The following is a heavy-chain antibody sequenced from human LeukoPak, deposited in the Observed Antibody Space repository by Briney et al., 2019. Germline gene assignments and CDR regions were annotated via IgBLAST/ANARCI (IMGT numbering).Heavy chain of an antibody. CDR1: GFTFSNYW. D-gene: IGHD5-24*01. V-gene: IGHV3-7*05. Sequence: GGSLRLSCAAAGFTFSNYWMIWVRQAPGKGLEWVGNIKQDGSEKRYADSVRGRFTISRDNAQTSLYLQMNSLRAEDTAVYYCARASDPWLQLTWGQGTLVTVSS. CDR3: ARASDPWLQLT. J-gene: IGHJ5*02. CDR2: IKQDGSEK.